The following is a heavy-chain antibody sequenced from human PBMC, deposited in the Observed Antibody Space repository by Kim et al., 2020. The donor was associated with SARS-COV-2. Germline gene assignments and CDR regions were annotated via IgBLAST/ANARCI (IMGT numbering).Heavy chain of an antibody. Sequence: GESLKISCKGSGYSFTSYWIGWVRQMPGKGLEWMGIIYPGDSDTRYSPSFQGQVTISADKSISTAYLQWSSLKASDTAMYYCARHGRLAAAAHYYYGMDVWGQGTTVTVSS. V-gene: IGHV5-51*01. CDR2: IYPGDSDT. D-gene: IGHD6-13*01. J-gene: IGHJ6*02. CDR1: GYSFTSYW. CDR3: ARHGRLAAAAHYYYGMDV.